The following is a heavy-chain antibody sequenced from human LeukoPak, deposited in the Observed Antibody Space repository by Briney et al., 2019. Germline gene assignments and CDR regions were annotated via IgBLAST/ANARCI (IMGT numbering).Heavy chain of an antibody. D-gene: IGHD5-12*01. Sequence: PGGSLRLSCAPSGFTFSKYWMGWVRQAPRKGLDWVANIKQDGSEIYYVDSVKGRFTISRDTAKDSLYLQMNSLRAEDTAVYCWARDRGHSGYDLYDYWGQGTLVTVSS. CDR2: IKQDGSEI. CDR3: ARDRGHSGYDLYDY. V-gene: IGHV3-7*01. J-gene: IGHJ4*02. CDR1: GFTFSKYW.